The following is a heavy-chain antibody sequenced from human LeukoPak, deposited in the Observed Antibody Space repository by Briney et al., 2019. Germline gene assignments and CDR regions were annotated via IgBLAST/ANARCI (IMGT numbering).Heavy chain of an antibody. Sequence: GASVKVSCKVSGYTLTELSMHGVRQAPGKGLEWVGGFDHEDGETIYAQKFQGRVTMTEDTSTDTAYMELSSLRSEDTAVYYCATDRSWELRANYYGMDVWGQGTTVTVSS. CDR2: FDHEDGET. CDR3: ATDRSWELRANYYGMDV. D-gene: IGHD1-26*01. V-gene: IGHV1-24*01. J-gene: IGHJ6*02. CDR1: GYTLTELS.